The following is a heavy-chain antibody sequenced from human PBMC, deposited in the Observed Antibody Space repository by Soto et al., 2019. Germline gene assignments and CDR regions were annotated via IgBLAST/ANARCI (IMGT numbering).Heavy chain of an antibody. V-gene: IGHV3-30-3*01. D-gene: IGHD3-3*01. CDR3: ARGLGETIFGVVKTQMNGEGLWY. Sequence: LRLSCVVSGFTFSSYDMHWVRQAPGKGLEWVAVISYDGSNKYYADSVKGRFTISRDDSKNTLYVQMNRLRAEDTAVYYCARGLGETIFGVVKTQMNGEGLWYWGQGSLVTVSS. CDR1: GFTFSSYD. J-gene: IGHJ4*02. CDR2: ISYDGSNK.